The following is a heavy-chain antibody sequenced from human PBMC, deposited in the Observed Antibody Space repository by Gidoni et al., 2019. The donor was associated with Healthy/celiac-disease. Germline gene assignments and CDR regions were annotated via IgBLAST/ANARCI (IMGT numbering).Heavy chain of an antibody. CDR1: GFTFSSYA. D-gene: IGHD3-22*01. CDR3: AKDLTMIVVAPGIAFDI. CDR2: ISGSGGST. V-gene: IGHV3-23*01. Sequence: EVQLLESGGGLVQPGGSLRLSCAASGFTFSSYAMSWVRQAPGKGLEWVSAISGSGGSTYYADSVKGRSTISRDNSKNTLYLQMNSLRAEDTAVYYCAKDLTMIVVAPGIAFDIWGQGTMVTVSS. J-gene: IGHJ3*02.